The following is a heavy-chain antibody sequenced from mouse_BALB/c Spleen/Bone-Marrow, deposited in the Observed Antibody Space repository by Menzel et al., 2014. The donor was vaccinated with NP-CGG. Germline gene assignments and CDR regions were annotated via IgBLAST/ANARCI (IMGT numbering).Heavy chain of an antibody. CDR1: GFTFSDFY. J-gene: IGHJ2*01. CDR2: SRDKANDYTT. Sequence: EVMLVESGGGLVQPGGSLILSCATSGFTFSDFYMEWVRLPPGKRLEWIAASRDKANDYTTEYSASVKGRFIVSRDTSQSILYLHRNALRAEDTAIYYCARGTVNYFDYWGQGTTLTVSS. V-gene: IGHV7-1*02. D-gene: IGHD1-1*01. CDR3: ARGTVNYFDY.